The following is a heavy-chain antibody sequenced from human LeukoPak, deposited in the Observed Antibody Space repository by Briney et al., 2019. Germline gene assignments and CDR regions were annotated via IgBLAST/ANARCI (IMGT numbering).Heavy chain of an antibody. CDR1: GYTFTSYD. CDR2: MNPNSGNT. J-gene: IGHJ1*01. Sequence: GASVKVSCKASGYTFTSYDINWVRQATGQGLEWMGWMNPNSGNTGYAQKFQGRVTITADESTSTAYMELSSLRSEDTAVYYCARDPEEMATIGYFQHWGQGTLVTVSS. D-gene: IGHD5-24*01. V-gene: IGHV1-8*01. CDR3: ARDPEEMATIGYFQH.